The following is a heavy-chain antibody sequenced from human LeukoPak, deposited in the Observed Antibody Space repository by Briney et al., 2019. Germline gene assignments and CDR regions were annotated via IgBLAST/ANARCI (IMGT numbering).Heavy chain of an antibody. CDR2: INHSGST. D-gene: IGHD1-26*01. Sequence: SETLSLTCAVYGGSFSGYYWSWIRQPPGKGLEWIGEINHSGSTNYNPSLKSRVTISVDTSKDQFSLKLSSVTAADTAVYYRARGQDSGSYPEDAFDIWGQGTMVTVSS. V-gene: IGHV4-34*01. CDR1: GGSFSGYY. J-gene: IGHJ3*02. CDR3: ARGQDSGSYPEDAFDI.